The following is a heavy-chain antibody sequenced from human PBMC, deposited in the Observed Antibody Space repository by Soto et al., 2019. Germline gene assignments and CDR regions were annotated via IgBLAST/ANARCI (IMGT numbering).Heavy chain of an antibody. V-gene: IGHV3-30*18. CDR2: ISYDGSNK. CDR1: GFTFSSYG. CDR3: AKGRRDGYNSGIFY. J-gene: IGHJ4*02. Sequence: GGSLRLSCAASGFTFSSYGMHWVRQAPGKGLEWVAVISYDGSNKYYADSVKGRFTISRDNSKNTLYLQMNSLRAEDTAVYYCAKGRRDGYNSGIFYWGQGTLVTVSS. D-gene: IGHD5-12*01.